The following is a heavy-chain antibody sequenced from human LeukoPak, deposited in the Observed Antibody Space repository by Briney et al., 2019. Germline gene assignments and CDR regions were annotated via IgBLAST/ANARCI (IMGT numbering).Heavy chain of an antibody. Sequence: ASVKVSCKASGYTFTSYDINWVRQATGQGLEWMGWINAGNGNTKYSQEFQGRVTITRDTSASTAYMELSSLRSEDMAVYYCARFGIDDAFDIWGQGTMVTVSS. CDR3: ARFGIDDAFDI. J-gene: IGHJ3*02. D-gene: IGHD3-10*01. CDR2: INAGNGNT. V-gene: IGHV1-3*03. CDR1: GYTFTSYD.